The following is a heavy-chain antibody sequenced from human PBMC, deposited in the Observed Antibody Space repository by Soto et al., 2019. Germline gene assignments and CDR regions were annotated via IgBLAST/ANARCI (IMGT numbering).Heavy chain of an antibody. V-gene: IGHV4-39*01. D-gene: IGHD3-10*01. CDR1: GGSISSSSYY. CDR3: ARDRMVRGVIITSQDDKENYYYMDV. J-gene: IGHJ6*03. Sequence: SETLSLTCTVSGGSISSSSYYWGWIRQPPGKGLEWIGSIYYSGSTYYNPSLKSRVTISVDTSKNQFSLKLSSVTAADTAVYYCARDRMVRGVIITSQDDKENYYYMDVWGKGTTVTVSS. CDR2: IYYSGST.